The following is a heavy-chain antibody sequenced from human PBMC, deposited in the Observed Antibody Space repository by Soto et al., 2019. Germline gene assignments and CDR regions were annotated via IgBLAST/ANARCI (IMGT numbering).Heavy chain of an antibody. CDR2: IDPSDSYT. D-gene: IGHD2-15*01. CDR3: ARRGETCSGGSCYDGGHYGMDG. CDR1: GYSFTSYW. Sequence: HWESLKISGKGSGYSFTSYWISWVRQMPGKGLEWMGRIDPSDSYTNYSPSFQGHVTISADKSISTAYLQWSSLKASDTAMYYCARRGETCSGGSCYDGGHYGMDGWGQGTTVTVSS. J-gene: IGHJ6*02. V-gene: IGHV5-10-1*01.